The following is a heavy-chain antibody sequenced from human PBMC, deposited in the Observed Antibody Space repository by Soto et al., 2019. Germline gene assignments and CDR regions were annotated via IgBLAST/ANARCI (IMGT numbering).Heavy chain of an antibody. Sequence: SETLSLTYTVSGGSSISGDYYWSWIRQPPGKGLEWIGYIYYSGSTYYNPSLKSRVTISVDTSKNQFSLKLSSVTAADTAVYYCASSKGGRYFDYWGQGTLVTVSS. J-gene: IGHJ4*02. CDR2: IYYSGST. CDR1: GGSSISGDYY. CDR3: ASSKGGRYFDY. D-gene: IGHD1-26*01. V-gene: IGHV4-30-4*01.